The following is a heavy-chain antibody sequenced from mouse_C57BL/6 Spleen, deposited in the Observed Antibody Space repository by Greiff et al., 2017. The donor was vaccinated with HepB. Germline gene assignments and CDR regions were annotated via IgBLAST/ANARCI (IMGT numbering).Heavy chain of an antibody. CDR1: GYAFSSYW. CDR3: ARHQIYDGYYEMDY. V-gene: IGHV1-80*01. Sequence: QVQLQQSGAELVKPGASVKISCKASGYAFSSYWMNWVKQRPGKGLEWIGQIYPGDGDTNYNGKFKGKATLTADKSSSTAYMQLSSLTSEDSAVYFCARHQIYDGYYEMDYWGQGTSVTVSS. CDR2: IYPGDGDT. D-gene: IGHD2-3*01. J-gene: IGHJ4*01.